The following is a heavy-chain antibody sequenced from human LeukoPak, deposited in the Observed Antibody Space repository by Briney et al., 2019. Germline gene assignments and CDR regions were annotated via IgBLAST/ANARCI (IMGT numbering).Heavy chain of an antibody. CDR2: IYYSGST. V-gene: IGHV4-39*01. CDR3: ARPVPSRLGWFDP. CDR1: GGSISSSSYY. J-gene: IGHJ5*02. D-gene: IGHD1-1*01. Sequence: PSETLSLTCTVSGGSISSSSYYWGWSRQPPGTGLEWIGSIYYSGSTYYNPSLKSRVTISVDTSKNQFSLRLSSVTAADTAVYYCARPVPSRLGWFDPWGQGTLVTVSS.